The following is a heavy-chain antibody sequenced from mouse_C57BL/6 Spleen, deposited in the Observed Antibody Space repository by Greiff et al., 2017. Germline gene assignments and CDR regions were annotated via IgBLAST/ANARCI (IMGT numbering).Heavy chain of an antibody. D-gene: IGHD2-5*01. CDR1: GFTFSDYY. CDR2: INYDGSST. V-gene: IGHV5-16*01. CDR3: ARAYSNYGFDY. J-gene: IGHJ2*01. Sequence: EVKLVESEGGLVQPGSSMKLSCTASGFTFSDYYMAWVRQVPEKGLEWVANINYDGSSTYYLDSLKSRFIISRDNAKNILYLQMSSLKSEDTATYYCARAYSNYGFDYRGQGTTLTVSS.